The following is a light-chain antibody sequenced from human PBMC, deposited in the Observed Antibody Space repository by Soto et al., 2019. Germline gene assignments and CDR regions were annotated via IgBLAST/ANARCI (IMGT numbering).Light chain of an antibody. CDR3: QSYDSGLSGVV. CDR1: SSNIGEGYD. Sequence: QSVLTQPPSVSGAPGQRVTISCTGSSSNIGEGYDVPWYQQLPGTAPKLLIYGNSNRPSGVPDRFSGSKSGTSASLAITGLQDEEEAAYYCQSYDSGLSGVVFGGGTKLTVL. J-gene: IGLJ2*01. V-gene: IGLV1-40*01. CDR2: GNS.